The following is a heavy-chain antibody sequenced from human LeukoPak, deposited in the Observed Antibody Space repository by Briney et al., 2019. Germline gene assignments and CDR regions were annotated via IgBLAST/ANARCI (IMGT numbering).Heavy chain of an antibody. CDR3: ARQGGQWLVQYNWFDP. J-gene: IGHJ5*02. Sequence: GEALKISCKGSGYSFTSYWIGWVRQMPGKGLEWMGSIYPGDSDARYSPSFQGQVTISADKSISTAYLQWSSLKASDTAMYYCARQGGQWLVQYNWFDPWGQGTLVTVSS. V-gene: IGHV5-51*01. D-gene: IGHD6-19*01. CDR1: GYSFTSYW. CDR2: IYPGDSDA.